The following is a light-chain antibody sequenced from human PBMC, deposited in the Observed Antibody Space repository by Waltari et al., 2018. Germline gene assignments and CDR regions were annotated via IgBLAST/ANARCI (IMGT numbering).Light chain of an antibody. CDR2: YVN. V-gene: IGLV2-14*03. Sequence: QSALTQPASVSGSPGQSITISCGGSSNDVGGYNFVSWYQQHPGKAPKVIIYYVNNRPSGISSRFSGSKSDNTASLTISDLQTEDEADYYCGSYVNTRVLFAFGSGTKVTVL. J-gene: IGLJ1*01. CDR3: GSYVNTRVLFA. CDR1: SNDVGGYNF.